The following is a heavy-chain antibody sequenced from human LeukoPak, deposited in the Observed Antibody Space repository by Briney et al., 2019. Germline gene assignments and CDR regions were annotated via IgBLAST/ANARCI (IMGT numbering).Heavy chain of an antibody. D-gene: IGHD3-3*01. CDR1: GYTLTELS. CDR2: FDPEDGET. J-gene: IGHJ4*02. Sequence: ASVKVSCKVSGYTLTELSMHWVRQVPGKGLEWMGGFDPEDGETIYAQKFQGRVTMTEDTSTDTAYMELSSLRSEDTAVYYCATRDVRFLEWLTESPFDYWGQGTLVTVSS. V-gene: IGHV1-24*01. CDR3: ATRDVRFLEWLTESPFDY.